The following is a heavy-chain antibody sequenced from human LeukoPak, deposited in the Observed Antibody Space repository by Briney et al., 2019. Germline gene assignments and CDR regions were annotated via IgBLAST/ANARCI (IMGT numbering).Heavy chain of an antibody. V-gene: IGHV3-53*01. CDR2: VYSGGST. D-gene: IGHD2-15*01. J-gene: IGHJ4*02. Sequence: GGSLRLSCAASGFSFSSYEMNWVRQAPGKGLEWVSVVYSGGSTYHADPVKGRFTISRDKAKNTVYLQMNSLRAEDTAVYYCARDLGSSHDFWGQGTLVTVSS. CDR3: ARDLGSSHDF. CDR1: GFSFSSYE.